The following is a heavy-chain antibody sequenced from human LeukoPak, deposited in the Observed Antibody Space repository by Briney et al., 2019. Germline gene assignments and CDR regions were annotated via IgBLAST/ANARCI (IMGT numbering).Heavy chain of an antibody. J-gene: IGHJ6*03. D-gene: IGHD2-21*01. Sequence: PSETLSLTCTVSGGSMNNHYWSWIQQAPGKGLEWVGYIYYTGSTNYNPSLKSRVTISIDTSKNQFSLKLSSATAADTAVYYCARLVASTNYYMDVWGKGTTVTVSS. V-gene: IGHV4-59*11. CDR3: ARLVASTNYYMDV. CDR2: IYYTGST. CDR1: GGSMNNHY.